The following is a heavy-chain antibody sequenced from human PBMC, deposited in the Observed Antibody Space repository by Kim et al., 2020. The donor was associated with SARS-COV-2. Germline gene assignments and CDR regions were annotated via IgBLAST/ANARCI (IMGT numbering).Heavy chain of an antibody. Sequence: GGSLRLSCAASGFTFSSYWMSWVRQAPGKGLEWVANIKQDGSEKYYVDSVKGRFTISRDNAKNSLYLQMNSLRAEDTAVYYCARVSSGWSDAFDIWGQGTMVTVSS. CDR1: GFTFSSYW. CDR2: IKQDGSEK. CDR3: ARVSSGWSDAFDI. D-gene: IGHD6-19*01. V-gene: IGHV3-7*01. J-gene: IGHJ3*02.